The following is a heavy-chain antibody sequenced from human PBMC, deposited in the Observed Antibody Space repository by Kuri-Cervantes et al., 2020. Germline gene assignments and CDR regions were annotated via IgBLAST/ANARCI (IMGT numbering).Heavy chain of an antibody. CDR3: AKDRLIRGSSFFDS. CDR1: GFIYDDYA. Sequence: GGSLRLSCTASGFIYDDYAMHWVRQVPGKGLEWVSGISWNSDNIAYADSVKGRFTISRDNSKNMLYLQMSSLRAEDTAVYYCAKDRLIRGSSFFDSWGQGTLVTVSS. CDR2: ISWNSDNI. J-gene: IGHJ4*02. V-gene: IGHV3-9*01. D-gene: IGHD1-26*01.